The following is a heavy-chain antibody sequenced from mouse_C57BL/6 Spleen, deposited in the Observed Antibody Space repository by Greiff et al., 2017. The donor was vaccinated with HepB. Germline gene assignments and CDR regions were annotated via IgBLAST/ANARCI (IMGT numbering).Heavy chain of an antibody. CDR1: GYTFTSYG. CDR2: IYPRSGNT. V-gene: IGHV1-81*01. CDR3: AGGYYYGGSEDGYSDV. D-gene: IGHD1-1*01. J-gene: IGHJ1*03. Sequence: QVQLQQSGAELARPGASVKLSCKASGYTFTSYGISWVKQRTGQGLEWIGEIYPRSGNTYYNEKFKGKATLTADKSSSTAYMELRSLTSEDSAVYFCAGGYYYGGSEDGYSDVWGTGTTVPVSS.